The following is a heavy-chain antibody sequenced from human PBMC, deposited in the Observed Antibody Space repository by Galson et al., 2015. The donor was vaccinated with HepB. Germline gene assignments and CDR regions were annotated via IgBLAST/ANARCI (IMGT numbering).Heavy chain of an antibody. CDR2: IWYDGSNK. V-gene: IGHV3-33*01. Sequence: SLRLSCAASGFTFSSYGMHWVRQAPGKGLEWVAVIWYDGSNKYYADSVKGRFTISRDNSKNTLYLQMNSLRAEDTAVYYCARDQDQVRIAARVPLDYWGQGTLVTVSS. J-gene: IGHJ4*02. CDR1: GFTFSSYG. CDR3: ARDQDQVRIAARVPLDY. D-gene: IGHD6-6*01.